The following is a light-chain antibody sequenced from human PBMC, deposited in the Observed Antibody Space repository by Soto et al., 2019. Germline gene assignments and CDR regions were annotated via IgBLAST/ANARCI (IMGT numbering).Light chain of an antibody. V-gene: IGLV2-14*03. J-gene: IGLJ1*01. CDR3: NSYTSNNTYV. CDR1: SSDVGAFNY. Sequence: QSARTQPASGSGSPGQAITISCSGTSSDVGAFNYVSWYQQHPGKAPKLMIYDVSNRPSGVSNRFSGSKSGNTASLTISGLRAEDEADYYCNSYTSNNTYVFGTGTKVTVL. CDR2: DVS.